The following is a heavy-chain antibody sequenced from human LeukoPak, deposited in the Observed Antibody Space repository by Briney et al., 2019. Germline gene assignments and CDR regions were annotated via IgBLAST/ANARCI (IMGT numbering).Heavy chain of an antibody. D-gene: IGHD6-6*01. CDR1: GFTFSSYW. J-gene: IGHJ4*02. CDR3: AKWKYSNSGIDDY. V-gene: IGHV3-74*01. CDR2: INSDGSST. Sequence: QTGGSLRLSCAASGFTFSSYWMHWVRQAPGKGLVWVSRINSDGSSTSYADSVKGRFTISRDNAKNTLYLQMNSLRAEDTAVYYCAKWKYSNSGIDDYWGQGTLVTVSS.